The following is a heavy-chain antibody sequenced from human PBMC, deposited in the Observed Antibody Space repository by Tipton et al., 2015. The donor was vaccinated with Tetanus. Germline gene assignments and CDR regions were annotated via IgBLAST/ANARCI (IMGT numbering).Heavy chain of an antibody. CDR1: GGSISGPNW. V-gene: IGHV4-4*02. J-gene: IGHJ4*02. D-gene: IGHD4-17*01. CDR2: TYYSGST. Sequence: TLSLTCAVTGGSISGPNWWSWVRQIPGKGLEWIGYTYYSGSTGYNPSLKSRVTISIDSSKNQFSLKLTSVTAADTAVYYCARDERYGDYAYWGQGALVTVSS. CDR3: ARDERYGDYAY.